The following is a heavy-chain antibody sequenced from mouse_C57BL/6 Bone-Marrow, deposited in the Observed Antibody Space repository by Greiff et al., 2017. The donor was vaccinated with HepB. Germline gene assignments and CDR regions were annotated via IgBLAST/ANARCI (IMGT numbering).Heavy chain of an antibody. J-gene: IGHJ3*01. V-gene: IGHV1-18*01. CDR3: AAYYSNFAWFAY. Sequence: EVQGVESGPELVKPGASVKIPCKASGYTFTDYNMDWVKQSHGKSLEWIGDINPNNGGTIYNQKFKGKATLTVDKSSSTAYMELRSLTSEDTAVYYCAAYYSNFAWFAYWGQGTLVTVSA. CDR1: GYTFTDYN. D-gene: IGHD2-5*01. CDR2: INPNNGGT.